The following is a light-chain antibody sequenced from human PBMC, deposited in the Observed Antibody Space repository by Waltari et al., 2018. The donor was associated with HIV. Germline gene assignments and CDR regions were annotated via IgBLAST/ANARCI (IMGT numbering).Light chain of an antibody. CDR1: SSDVGGYNY. J-gene: IGLJ3*02. CDR3: CSYADKYTWV. CDR2: DVN. Sequence: QSALTQPRSMSGSPGQSVTISCTGTSSDVGGYNYVSWYQQHPAKAPKLRIFDVNKRPGGLPDCFSGTKSGNPTLRTISGLPAEEDADYCCCSYADKYTWVFGGGTKLTVL. V-gene: IGLV2-11*01.